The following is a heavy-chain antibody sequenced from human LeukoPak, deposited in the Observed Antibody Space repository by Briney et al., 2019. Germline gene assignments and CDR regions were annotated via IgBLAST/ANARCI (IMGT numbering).Heavy chain of an antibody. CDR3: ASTIWFGELIDY. D-gene: IGHD3-10*01. J-gene: IGHJ4*02. Sequence: GGSLRLSCAASGFTFSSYSMNWVRQAPGKGLEWVSYISSSSSNIYYADSVEGRFTISRDNAKNSLYLQMNSLRAEDTAVYYCASTIWFGELIDYWGQGTLVTVSS. V-gene: IGHV3-48*04. CDR1: GFTFSSYS. CDR2: ISSSSSNI.